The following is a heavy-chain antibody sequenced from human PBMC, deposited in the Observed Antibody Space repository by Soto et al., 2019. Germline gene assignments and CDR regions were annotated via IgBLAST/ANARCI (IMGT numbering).Heavy chain of an antibody. CDR1: GDTFTSYG. V-gene: IGHV1-18*01. CDR3: ARDHPRIAVAGGRGIDY. D-gene: IGHD6-19*01. Sequence: ASVKPSCKACGDTFTSYGFSWVRQAPGQGLEWMGWISGYNGNRNYAQKLHGRVTLTTDTSTSTAYMELGNLSSDDTAVYYCARDHPRIAVAGGRGIDYWGQGTLVTVSS. CDR2: ISGYNGNR. J-gene: IGHJ4*02.